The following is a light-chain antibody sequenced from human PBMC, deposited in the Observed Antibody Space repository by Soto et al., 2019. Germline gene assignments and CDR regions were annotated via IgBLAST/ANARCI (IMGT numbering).Light chain of an antibody. V-gene: IGKV3-15*01. CDR3: QQYNNWATT. Sequence: EIVMTQSPATLSVSPGARATLSCRARQSVSSNLAWYPQHPGQAPRLHIYGASTRATGIPARFSGSGSGTEFTLTISSLQSEDFAVYYCQQYNNWATTFGQGTKVDI. CDR2: GAS. J-gene: IGKJ1*01. CDR1: QSVSSN.